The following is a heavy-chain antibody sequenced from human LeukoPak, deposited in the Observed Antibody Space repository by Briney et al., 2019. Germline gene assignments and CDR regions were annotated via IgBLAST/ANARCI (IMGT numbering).Heavy chain of an antibody. D-gene: IGHD1/OR15-1a*01. V-gene: IGHV3-23*01. Sequence: GGSLRLSCAASGFTFSSYAMSWVRQAPGKGLEWVSAISGSGGSTYYADSVKGRFTISRDNSKNTLYLQMNSLRAEDTAVYYCARAEQPLGFYYYGMDVWGQGTTVTVSS. CDR3: ARAEQPLGFYYYGMDV. CDR2: ISGSGGST. J-gene: IGHJ6*02. CDR1: GFTFSSYA.